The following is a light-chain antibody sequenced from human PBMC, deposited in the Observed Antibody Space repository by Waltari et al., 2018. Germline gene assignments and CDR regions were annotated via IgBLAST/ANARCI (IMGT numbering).Light chain of an antibody. Sequence: SSELTQDPAVSVALGQTVRITCQGDSLRTYSADWYQQRPGQAPILVLFSTDDRPSWIPDRVSGSSSRDTASLTITGTQAEDEADYYCASRDPTANAVVFGGGTKLTVL. CDR1: SLRTYS. J-gene: IGLJ2*01. V-gene: IGLV3-19*01. CDR3: ASRDPTANAVV. CDR2: STD.